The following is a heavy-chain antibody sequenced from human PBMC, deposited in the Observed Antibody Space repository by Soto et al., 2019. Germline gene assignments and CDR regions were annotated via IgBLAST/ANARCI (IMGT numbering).Heavy chain of an antibody. D-gene: IGHD3-3*01. Sequence: RASVKVSCKASGYTFTGYYMHWVRQAPGQGLEWMGWINPNSGGTNYAQKFQGRVTMTRDTSISTAYMELRSLRSDDTAVYYCARDGEGTTIFGVVKTTDYYYGMDVWGQGTTVTVSS. CDR3: ARDGEGTTIFGVVKTTDYYYGMDV. V-gene: IGHV1-2*02. CDR1: GYTFTGYY. J-gene: IGHJ6*02. CDR2: INPNSGGT.